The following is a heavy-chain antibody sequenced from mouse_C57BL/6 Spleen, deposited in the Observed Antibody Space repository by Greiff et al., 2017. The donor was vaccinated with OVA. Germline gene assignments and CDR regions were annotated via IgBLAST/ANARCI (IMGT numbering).Heavy chain of an antibody. D-gene: IGHD1-1*01. CDR3: ARRGVYYYGSSSGWYFDV. V-gene: IGHV2-2*01. CDR1: GFSLTSYG. J-gene: IGHJ1*03. Sequence: VQLVESGPGLVQPSQSLSITCTVSGFSLTSYGVHWVRQSPGKGLEWLGVIWSGGSTDYNAAFISRLSISKDNSKSQVFFKMNSLQADDTAIYYCARRGVYYYGSSSGWYFDVWGTGTTVTVSA. CDR2: IWSGGST.